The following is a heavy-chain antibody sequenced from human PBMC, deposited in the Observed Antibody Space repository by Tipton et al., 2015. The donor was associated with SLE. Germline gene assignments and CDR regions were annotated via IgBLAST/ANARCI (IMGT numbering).Heavy chain of an antibody. CDR2: ISDSGGST. CDR3: ASGSIAVAP. J-gene: IGHJ5*02. V-gene: IGHV3-23*01. CDR1: GFTFSSYA. D-gene: IGHD6-19*01. Sequence: SGFTFSSYAMSWVRQAPGKGLEWVSGISDSGGSTYYADSVKGRFTISRDNSKNTLYLQMNSLRAEDTAVYYCASGSIAVAPWGQGTLVTVSS.